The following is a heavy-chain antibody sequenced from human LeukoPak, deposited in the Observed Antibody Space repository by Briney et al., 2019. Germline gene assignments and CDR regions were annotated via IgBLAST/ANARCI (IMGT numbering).Heavy chain of an antibody. CDR1: GFTFSSYA. J-gene: IGHJ4*02. V-gene: IGHV3-30-3*01. Sequence: GRSLRLSCAASGFTFSSYAMHWVRQAPGKGLEWVAVISYDGSNKYYADSVKGRFTISRDNSKNTLYLQMNSLRAEDTAVYYCAKDQGAVYWGQGTLVTVSS. CDR3: AKDQGAVY. D-gene: IGHD1-26*01. CDR2: ISYDGSNK.